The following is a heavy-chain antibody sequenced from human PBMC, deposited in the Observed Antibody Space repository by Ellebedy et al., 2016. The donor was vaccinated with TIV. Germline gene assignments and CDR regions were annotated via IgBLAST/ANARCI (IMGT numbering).Heavy chain of an antibody. V-gene: IGHV3-74*01. CDR3: ASGITLAGTGGY. Sequence: GESLKISCAASGFTFSSYWMHWVRQAPGKGLVWVSRINSDGSSTSYADSVKGRFTISRDNAKNTLYLQMISLRAEDTAVYYCASGITLAGTGGYWGQGTLVTVSS. D-gene: IGHD6-19*01. CDR1: GFTFSSYW. CDR2: INSDGSST. J-gene: IGHJ4*02.